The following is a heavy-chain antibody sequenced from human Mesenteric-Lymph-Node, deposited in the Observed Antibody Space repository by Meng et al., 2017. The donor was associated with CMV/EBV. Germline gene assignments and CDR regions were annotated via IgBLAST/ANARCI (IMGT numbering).Heavy chain of an antibody. CDR1: GFTFSDYY. V-gene: IGHV3-11*01. J-gene: IGHJ4*02. D-gene: IGHD7-27*01. CDR3: AKSPGDTLYYFHY. CDR2: ISSSGSTI. Sequence: GESLKISCAASGFTFSDYYMSWIRQAPGKGLEWVSYISSSGSTIYYADSVKGRFTISRDNSKNTLYLQMNSLRAEDTAVYYCAKSPGDTLYYFHYWGQGTLVTVSS.